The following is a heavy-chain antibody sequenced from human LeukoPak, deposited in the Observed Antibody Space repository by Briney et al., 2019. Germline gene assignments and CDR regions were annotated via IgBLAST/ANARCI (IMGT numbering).Heavy chain of an antibody. CDR3: AKDQNGYSSSWYRGLTDY. CDR2: IWYDGSNK. Sequence: GGSLRLSCAASGFTFSSYGMHWVRQAPGKGLEWVAVIWYDGSNKYYADSVKGRFTISRDNSKNTLYLQMNSLRAEDTAVYYRAKDQNGYSSSWYRGLTDYWGQGTLVTVSS. V-gene: IGHV3-33*06. D-gene: IGHD6-13*01. CDR1: GFTFSSYG. J-gene: IGHJ4*02.